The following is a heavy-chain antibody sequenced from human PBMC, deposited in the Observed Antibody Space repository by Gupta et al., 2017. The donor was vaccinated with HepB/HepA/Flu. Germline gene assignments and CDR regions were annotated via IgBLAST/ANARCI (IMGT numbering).Heavy chain of an antibody. Sequence: QAQLVESGGGVVQPGGSLRLSCAAPGFPFSSYSMHWVRQAPGKGLDWVAVISFDGNDKYYSDSVKGRVTISRDDSKSTLYLQMNSLTAEDTAVYYCAIGGSCGGSYCSAEFFKYWGQGTLVSVSS. CDR3: AIGGSCGGSYCSAEFFKY. CDR2: ISFDGNDK. CDR1: GFPFSSYS. D-gene: IGHD2-15*01. J-gene: IGHJ1*01. V-gene: IGHV3-30*03.